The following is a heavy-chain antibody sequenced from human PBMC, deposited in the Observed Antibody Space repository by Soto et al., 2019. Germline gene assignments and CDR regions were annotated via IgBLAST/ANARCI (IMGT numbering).Heavy chain of an antibody. D-gene: IGHD2-2*01. CDR1: GGTFSSYA. CDR2: IIPISGTA. CDR3: ARSQGSSTSLEIYYYYYYGMDV. V-gene: IGHV1-69*01. Sequence: QVQLVQSGAEVKKPGSSVKVSCKASGGTFSSYAISWVRQAPGQGLEWMGGIIPISGTANYAQKFQGRVTITADDSTRTADMELSSLRSEDTAVYYCARSQGSSTSLEIYYYYYYGMDVWGQGTTVTVSS. J-gene: IGHJ6*02.